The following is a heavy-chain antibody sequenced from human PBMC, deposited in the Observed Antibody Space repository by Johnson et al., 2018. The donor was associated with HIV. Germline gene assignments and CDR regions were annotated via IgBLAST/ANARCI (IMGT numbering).Heavy chain of an antibody. J-gene: IGHJ3*02. CDR1: GFTFDDYG. Sequence: VQLVESGGGVVRPGGSLRLSCAASGFTFDDYGMSWVRQAPGKGLEWVSGINWNGGSTGYADSVKGRFTISRDNAKNSLYLQMNSLRAEDTAVYYCAKALRIFGSGVKEAFDIWGQGTMVTVSS. CDR3: AKALRIFGSGVKEAFDI. V-gene: IGHV3-20*04. D-gene: IGHD3-10*01. CDR2: INWNGGST.